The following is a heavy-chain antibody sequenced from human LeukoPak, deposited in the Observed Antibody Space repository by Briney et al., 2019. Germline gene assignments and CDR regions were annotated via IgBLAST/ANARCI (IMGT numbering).Heavy chain of an antibody. Sequence: SETLSLTCTVSGDSISKSNYYWGWIRQPPGKDLECIGTIYYSGRTYYNPSLTSRVTISVDTSKNQFSLKLSSVTAADTAVYYCARHDTALEEGVGYFDYWGQGTLVTVSS. V-gene: IGHV4-39*01. J-gene: IGHJ4*02. D-gene: IGHD1-26*01. CDR3: ARHDTALEEGVGYFDY. CDR1: GDSISKSNYY. CDR2: IYYSGRT.